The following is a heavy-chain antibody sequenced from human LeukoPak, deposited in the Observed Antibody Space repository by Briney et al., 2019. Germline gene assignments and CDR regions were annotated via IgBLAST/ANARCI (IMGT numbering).Heavy chain of an antibody. D-gene: IGHD6-13*01. J-gene: IGHJ1*01. V-gene: IGHV1-2*02. CDR3: ARIGISARGTNFHH. CDR2: INSNSADT. Sequence: ASVKVSCKASGYTFTSYYMHWVRQAPGQGLEWMGWINSNSADTNYAQNFQGRVTMTRDTSISTAYMELSRLRSDDTAPYYCARIGISARGTNFHHWGQGTLVTVSS. CDR1: GYTFTSYY.